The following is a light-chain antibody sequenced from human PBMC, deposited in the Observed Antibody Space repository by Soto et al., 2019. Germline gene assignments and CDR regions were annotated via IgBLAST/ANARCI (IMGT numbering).Light chain of an antibody. V-gene: IGKV3-11*01. CDR1: QSVSSF. CDR2: DAS. CDR3: EKGSNWKT. J-gene: IGKJ1*01. Sequence: EIVLTQSPATLSLSPGESATLSCRAGQSVSSFVAWYQQKLGPGPGILICDASTRGSGIPARFSGSGSGTAFNVSIWSLADEAFAVYYCEKGSNWKTFGQGT.